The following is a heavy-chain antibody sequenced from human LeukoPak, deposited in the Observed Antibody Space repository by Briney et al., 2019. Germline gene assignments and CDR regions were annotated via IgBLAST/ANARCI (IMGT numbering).Heavy chain of an antibody. J-gene: IGHJ4*02. CDR3: ARVNYDSSGYYQEYYFDY. Sequence: SQTLSLTCTVSGGSISSGGYSWSWIRQPPGTGLEWIGYIYHSGSTYYNPSLKSRVTISVDRSKNQFSLKLSSVTAADTAVYYCARVNYDSSGYYQEYYFDYWGQGTLVTVSS. CDR1: GGSISSGGYS. CDR2: IYHSGST. D-gene: IGHD3-22*01. V-gene: IGHV4-30-2*01.